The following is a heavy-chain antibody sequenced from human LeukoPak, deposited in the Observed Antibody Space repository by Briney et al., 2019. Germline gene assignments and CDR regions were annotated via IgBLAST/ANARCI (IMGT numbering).Heavy chain of an antibody. CDR3: ARGLRRGYSGYTDY. V-gene: IGHV3-30*04. CDR2: ISYDGSNK. J-gene: IGHJ4*02. Sequence: GRSLRLSCAASGFTFSSYAMHWVRQAPGKGLEWVAVISYDGSNKYYADSVKGRFTISRDNSKNTRYLQMNSLRAEDTAVYYCARGLRRGYSGYTDYWGQGTLVTVSS. D-gene: IGHD5-12*01. CDR1: GFTFSSYA.